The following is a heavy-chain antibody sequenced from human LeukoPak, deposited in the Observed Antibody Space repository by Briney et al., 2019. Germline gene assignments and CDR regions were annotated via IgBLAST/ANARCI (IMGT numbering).Heavy chain of an antibody. D-gene: IGHD6-6*01. CDR1: GYTFTSYD. V-gene: IGHV1-8*01. J-gene: IGHJ5*02. Sequence: AASVKVSRKASGYTFTSYDINWVRQATGQGLEWMGWMNPNSGNTGYAQKFQGRVTMTRNTSISTAYMELSSLRSEDTAVYYCARRIAARREGNWFDPWGQGTLVTVSS. CDR2: MNPNSGNT. CDR3: ARRIAARREGNWFDP.